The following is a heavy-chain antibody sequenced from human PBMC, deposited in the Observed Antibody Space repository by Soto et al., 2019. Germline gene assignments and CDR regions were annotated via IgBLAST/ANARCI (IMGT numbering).Heavy chain of an antibody. D-gene: IGHD3-22*01. CDR3: ARHRQYDDTSGYLQRYFDY. CDR2: IYYSGTT. J-gene: IGHJ4*02. Sequence: PSETLSLTCSVSGGSISSSPYYWAWIRQPPGKGLEWLGTIYYSGTTSYNPSLMSRVIISVDTSNNQLFLNLRSVSAADTAVYYCARHRQYDDTSGYLQRYFDYWGQGTQVTVSS. CDR1: GGSISSSPYY. V-gene: IGHV4-39*01.